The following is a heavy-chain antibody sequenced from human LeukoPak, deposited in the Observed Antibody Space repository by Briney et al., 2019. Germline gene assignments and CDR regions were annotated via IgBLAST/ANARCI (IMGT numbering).Heavy chain of an antibody. V-gene: IGHV3-7*01. J-gene: IGHJ4*02. Sequence: PGRSLRLSCAASGFTFSSYWMSWVRQAPGKGLEWVANIKQDGSEKYYVDSVKGRFTISRDNAKNLLYLQMNSLRAEDTAVYYCARDRNTDFWSGYYTNYFDYWGQGTLVTVSS. CDR2: IKQDGSEK. D-gene: IGHD3-3*01. CDR3: ARDRNTDFWSGYYTNYFDY. CDR1: GFTFSSYW.